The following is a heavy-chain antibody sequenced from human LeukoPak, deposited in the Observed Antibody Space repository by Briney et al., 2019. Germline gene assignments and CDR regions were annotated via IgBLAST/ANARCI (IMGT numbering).Heavy chain of an antibody. Sequence: SGTLSLTCTVSGGSISSYYWSWIRQPPGKGLEWIGYIYYSGSTNYNPSLKSRVTISVDTSKNQFSLKLSSVTAADAAVYYCARQKIVVVPAAIDYMDVWGKGTTVTVSS. D-gene: IGHD2-2*02. CDR2: IYYSGST. J-gene: IGHJ6*03. V-gene: IGHV4-59*08. CDR1: GGSISSYY. CDR3: ARQKIVVVPAAIDYMDV.